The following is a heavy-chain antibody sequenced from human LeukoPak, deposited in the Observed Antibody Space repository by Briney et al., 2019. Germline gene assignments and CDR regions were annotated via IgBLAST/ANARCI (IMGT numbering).Heavy chain of an antibody. Sequence: GGSLRLSCVASEFAFTGHSMHWVRQAPGKGLEWVAFIRYDGSNKYYADSVKGRFTISRDNSKNTLYLQMNSLRAEDTAVYYCAKGYDNSGYYLSGFDYWGQGILVTVSS. D-gene: IGHD3-22*01. J-gene: IGHJ4*02. CDR1: EFAFTGHS. CDR3: AKGYDNSGYYLSGFDY. CDR2: IRYDGSNK. V-gene: IGHV3-30*02.